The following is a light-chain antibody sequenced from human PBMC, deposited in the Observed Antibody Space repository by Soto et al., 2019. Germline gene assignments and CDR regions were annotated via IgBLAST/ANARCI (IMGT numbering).Light chain of an antibody. CDR1: SSDVGGYNY. CDR3: SSYTSSSTFV. V-gene: IGLV2-14*01. J-gene: IGLJ2*01. Sequence: QSALTQPASVSGSPGQSITIYCTGTSSDVGGYNYVSWYQQHPGKAPKLMIYDVSNRPSGVSNRFSGSKSGNTASLTISGLQAEDEADYYCSSYTSSSTFVFGGGTKLTVL. CDR2: DVS.